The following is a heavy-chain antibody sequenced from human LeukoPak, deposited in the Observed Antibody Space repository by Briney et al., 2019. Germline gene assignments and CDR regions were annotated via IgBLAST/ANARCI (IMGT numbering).Heavy chain of an antibody. D-gene: IGHD6-19*01. Sequence: PSETLSLTCAVSGGAISSSNWWIWVRQPPGKGLEWIGEIYHSGSTTYNPSLKSRFTISVDKSKNRLTLKLSSGSAAGTAVYYRARSTGWYLYYFAYWGQGTLVSVSS. CDR2: IYHSGST. J-gene: IGHJ4*02. V-gene: IGHV4-4*02. CDR3: ARSTGWYLYYFAY. CDR1: GGAISSSNW.